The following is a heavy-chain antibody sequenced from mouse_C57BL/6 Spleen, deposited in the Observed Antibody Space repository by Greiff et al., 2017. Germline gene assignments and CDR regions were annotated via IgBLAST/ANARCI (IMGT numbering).Heavy chain of an antibody. D-gene: IGHD1-1*01. CDR1: GFNIKNTY. Sequence: VQLKESVAELVRPGASVKLSCTASGFNIKNTYMHWVKQRPEQGLEWIGRIDPANGNTKYAPKFQGKATITADTSSNTAYLQLSSLTSEDTAIYYCARNHYYGSSYDWYFDVWGTGTTVTVSS. V-gene: IGHV14-3*01. CDR3: ARNHYYGSSYDWYFDV. CDR2: IDPANGNT. J-gene: IGHJ1*03.